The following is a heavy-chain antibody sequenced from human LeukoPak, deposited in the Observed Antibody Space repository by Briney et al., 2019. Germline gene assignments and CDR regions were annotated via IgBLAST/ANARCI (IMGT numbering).Heavy chain of an antibody. CDR2: ISGSGGST. D-gene: IGHD4/OR15-4a*01. V-gene: IGHV3-23*01. J-gene: IGHJ3*02. CDR1: GFTFSSYA. Sequence: GGSLRLSCAASGFTFSSYAMSWVRQTPGKGLEWVSSISGSGGSTYYADSVKGRFTISRDNSKNTLYLQMNGLRAEDTAMYYCAKVSLNMVNDAFDIWGQGTMVSVSS. CDR3: AKVSLNMVNDAFDI.